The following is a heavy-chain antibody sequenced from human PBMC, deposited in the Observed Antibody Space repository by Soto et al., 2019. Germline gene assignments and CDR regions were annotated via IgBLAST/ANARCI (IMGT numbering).Heavy chain of an antibody. CDR3: AREPATAKPEGVDF. CDR1: GYTFSDYY. Sequence: RASVKVSCKASGYTFSDYYIHWVRQAPGQGLEWMGRINPNSGGTKYAPKFQGGVTMTRDTSITTAYMELSRLRSGDTAVYYCAREPATAKPEGVDFWGQGTLVTVSS. D-gene: IGHD1-1*01. J-gene: IGHJ4*02. CDR2: INPNSGGT. V-gene: IGHV1-2*06.